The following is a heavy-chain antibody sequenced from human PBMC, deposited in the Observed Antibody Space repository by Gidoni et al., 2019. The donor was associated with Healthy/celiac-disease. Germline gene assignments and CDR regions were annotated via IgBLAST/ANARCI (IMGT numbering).Heavy chain of an antibody. CDR2: ISWNSGSI. D-gene: IGHD3-3*01. CDR1: GFTFDDYA. Sequence: EVQLVESGGGLVQPGRSLRLSCAASGFTFDDYAMHWVRQAPGKGLEWVSGISWNSGSIGYADSVKGRFTISRDNAKNSLYLQMNSLRAEDTALYYCAKAGSIFAPRGAFFDYWGQGTLVTVSS. J-gene: IGHJ4*02. V-gene: IGHV3-9*01. CDR3: AKAGSIFAPRGAFFDY.